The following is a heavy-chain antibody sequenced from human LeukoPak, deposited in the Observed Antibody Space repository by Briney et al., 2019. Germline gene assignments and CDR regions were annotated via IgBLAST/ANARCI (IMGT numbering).Heavy chain of an antibody. Sequence: SSETLSLTCTVSGGSISGSSYYWAWVRQPPGKGLEWVGSGFYSGSAYSNPSLKSRVTISVDTSRNQFPLNLSSVTAADTAVYYCARLRGAMTPVTSDFDYWGQGTLVTASS. CDR3: ARLRGAMTPVTSDFDY. CDR2: GFYSGSA. J-gene: IGHJ4*02. V-gene: IGHV4-39*01. CDR1: GGSISGSSYY. D-gene: IGHD4-17*01.